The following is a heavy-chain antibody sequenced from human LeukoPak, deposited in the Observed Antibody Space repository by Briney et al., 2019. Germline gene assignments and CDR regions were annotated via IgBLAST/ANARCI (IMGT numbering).Heavy chain of an antibody. D-gene: IGHD6-13*01. V-gene: IGHV3-30*02. CDR3: AKDRATIAAAGTGFDY. CDR2: IRYDGSNK. Sequence: TGGSLRLYCAASGFTFSSYGMHWVRQAPGKGLEWVAFIRYDGSNKYYADSVKGRFTISRDNSKNTLYLQMNSLRAEDTAVYYCAKDRATIAAAGTGFDYWGQGTLVTVSS. J-gene: IGHJ4*02. CDR1: GFTFSSYG.